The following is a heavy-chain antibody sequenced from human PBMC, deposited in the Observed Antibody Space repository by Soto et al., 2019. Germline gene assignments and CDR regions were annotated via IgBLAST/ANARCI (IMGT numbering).Heavy chain of an antibody. CDR1: GGSISSGDYY. D-gene: IGHD5-12*01. CDR2: IYYSGST. V-gene: IGHV4-30-4*01. J-gene: IGHJ5*02. Sequence: QVQLQESGPGLVKPSQTLSLTCTVSGGSISSGDYYWSWIRQPPGKGLEWIGYIYYSGSTYYNPSLKSRVTRAVDTSKNPFSLNLSSVTAADTAMYYCARAGVATTYPGNNWFDPWGQGTLVTVSS. CDR3: ARAGVATTYPGNNWFDP.